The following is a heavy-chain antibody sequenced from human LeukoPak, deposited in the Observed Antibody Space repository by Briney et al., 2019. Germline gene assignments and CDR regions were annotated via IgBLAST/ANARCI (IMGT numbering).Heavy chain of an antibody. CDR1: GGSISRYY. Sequence: WETLSLTCTVSGGSISRYYWSWIRQPAGKGLEWSGRIYTSGSTNYNASLKSRVSMSVDTSKKQFSLKLSSVTAADTAVFYCARDNSGSYREFDYRGQGTLVTVSS. CDR2: IYTSGST. D-gene: IGHD1-26*01. V-gene: IGHV4-4*07. CDR3: ARDNSGSYREFDY. J-gene: IGHJ4*02.